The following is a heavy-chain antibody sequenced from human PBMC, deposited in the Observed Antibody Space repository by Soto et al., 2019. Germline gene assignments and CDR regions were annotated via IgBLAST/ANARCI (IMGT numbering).Heavy chain of an antibody. CDR2: ISAYNNYT. Sequence: ASVKVSCKASGYTFTNCQFSWARQAPGQGLEWMGWISAYNNYTKYAENFQDRFTMTTDTSATTAYMELRSLRSDDTAVYYCARRLCTTSSCTSQLGMDVWGQGTTVTVSS. CDR1: GYTFTNCQ. CDR3: ARRLCTTSSCTSQLGMDV. J-gene: IGHJ6*02. V-gene: IGHV1-18*01. D-gene: IGHD2-2*01.